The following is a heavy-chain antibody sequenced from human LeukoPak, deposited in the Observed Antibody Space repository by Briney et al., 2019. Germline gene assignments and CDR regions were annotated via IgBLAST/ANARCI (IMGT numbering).Heavy chain of an antibody. CDR3: ATNPGYSSAFDY. V-gene: IGHV3-23*01. CDR2: ISGSGGST. J-gene: IGHJ4*02. CDR1: GFTFSSYA. D-gene: IGHD6-25*01. Sequence: GGSLRLSCAASGFTFSSYAMSWVRQAPGKGLEWVSAISGSGGSTYYADSVKGRFTISRDNSKNTLYLQMNSLRAEDTAVYYCATNPGYSSAFDYWGQGTLVTVSS.